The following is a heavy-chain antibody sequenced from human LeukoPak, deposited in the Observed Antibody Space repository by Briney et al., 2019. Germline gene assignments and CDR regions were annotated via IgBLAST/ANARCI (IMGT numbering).Heavy chain of an antibody. CDR1: GFTFSSYD. D-gene: IGHD6-6*01. Sequence: PGGSLRLSCAASGFTFSSYDMHWVRQATGKGLEWVSAIGTAGDTYYPGSVKGRFTISRENAKNSLYLQMNSLRAEDTAVYYCARGVEQLGNFDYWGQGTLVTVSS. V-gene: IGHV3-13*01. CDR3: ARGVEQLGNFDY. J-gene: IGHJ4*02. CDR2: IGTAGDT.